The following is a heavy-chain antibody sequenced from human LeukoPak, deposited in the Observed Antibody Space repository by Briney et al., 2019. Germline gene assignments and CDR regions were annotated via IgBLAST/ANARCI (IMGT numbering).Heavy chain of an antibody. J-gene: IGHJ4*02. CDR2: ISSSSSYI. Sequence: PGGSLRLSCAASGFTFSSYSMNWVRQAPGKGLDWVSSISSSSSYIYYADSVKGRFTISRDNAKNSLYLQMNSLRAEDTAVYYCASPMVVAAKTFDYWGQGTLVTVSS. CDR1: GFTFSSYS. CDR3: ASPMVVAAKTFDY. D-gene: IGHD2-15*01. V-gene: IGHV3-21*01.